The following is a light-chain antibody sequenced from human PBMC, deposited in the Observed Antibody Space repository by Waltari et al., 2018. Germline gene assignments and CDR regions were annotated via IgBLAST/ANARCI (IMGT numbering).Light chain of an antibody. Sequence: EIVLTQSPGSLSSSPGERVTLSCRASQSVSRALAWYQQKPRQAPRLLIFGASNRATGIPDRFSGSGSGTDFSLTISRLEPEDFAVYYCQHYVRLPATFGRGTKVEIK. V-gene: IGKV3-20*01. CDR2: GAS. CDR1: QSVSRA. CDR3: QHYVRLPAT. J-gene: IGKJ1*01.